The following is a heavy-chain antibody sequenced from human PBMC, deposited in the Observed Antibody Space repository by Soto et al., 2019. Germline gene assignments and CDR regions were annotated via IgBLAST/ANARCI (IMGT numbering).Heavy chain of an antibody. CDR2: TYYRSKWYN. CDR1: GDRVSSYSSA. J-gene: IGHJ3*02. Sequence: PSQTLSLTCAISGDRVSSYSSAWNWIRQSPSRGLEWLGRTYYRSKWYNDYAVSVKSRITINPDTSKNQFSLQLNSVTPEDTAVYYCASQRSIADHDAFDIWGQGTMVTVSS. CDR3: ASQRSIADHDAFDI. V-gene: IGHV6-1*01. D-gene: IGHD6-6*01.